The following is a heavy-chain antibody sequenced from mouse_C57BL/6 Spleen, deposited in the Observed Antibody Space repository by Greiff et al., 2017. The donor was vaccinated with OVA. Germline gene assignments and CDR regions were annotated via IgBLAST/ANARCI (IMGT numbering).Heavy chain of an antibody. CDR2: INPGSGGT. D-gene: IGHD2-3*01. V-gene: IGHV1-54*01. J-gene: IGHJ2*01. CDR1: GYAFTNYL. CDR3: ARVYDAYFDY. Sequence: VQLQQSGAELVRPGTSVKVSCKASGYAFTNYLIEWVKQRPGQGLEWIGVINPGSGGTNYNEKFKGKATLTADKSSSTAYRQLSYLTSNDSAVYFCARVYDAYFDYWGQGTTLTVSS.